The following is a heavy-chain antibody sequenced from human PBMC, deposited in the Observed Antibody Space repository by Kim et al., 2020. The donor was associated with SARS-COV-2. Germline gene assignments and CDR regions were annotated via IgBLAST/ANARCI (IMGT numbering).Heavy chain of an antibody. V-gene: IGHV4-59*01. D-gene: IGHD2-15*01. Sequence: LKGRVTISEDTSTNQFSLKLKSVTAADTAVYYCARVLQAGSGPYYGLDVWGQGTTVTVSS. CDR3: ARVLQAGSGPYYGLDV. J-gene: IGHJ6*02.